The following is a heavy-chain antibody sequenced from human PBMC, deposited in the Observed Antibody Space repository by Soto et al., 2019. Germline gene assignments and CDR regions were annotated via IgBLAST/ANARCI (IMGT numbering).Heavy chain of an antibody. CDR1: GFTFSSYV. D-gene: IGHD6-19*01. CDR3: ARAYGQWLVLRGAFDI. Sequence: QVQLVESGGGVVQPGRSLRLSCAASGFTFSSYVMHWVRQAPGKGLEWVAVIWYDVSNKYYSDTVKGRFTISRDNSKNTLYLQMNSLIAEDTAVYYCARAYGQWLVLRGAFDIWGQGTMVTVSS. CDR2: IWYDVSNK. V-gene: IGHV3-33*01. J-gene: IGHJ3*02.